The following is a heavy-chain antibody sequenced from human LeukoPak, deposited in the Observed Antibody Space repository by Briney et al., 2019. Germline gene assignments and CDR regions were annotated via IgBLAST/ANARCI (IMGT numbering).Heavy chain of an antibody. CDR3: ATEDRWAFDS. CDR2: LKPDGSDK. Sequence: GGSLRLSCAASGFTFSHFWMSWVRQTPGKGLEWVVNLKPDGSDKYYVDSVRGRFTISRDNAKNSLYLQINSLTAEDTAVYYCATEDRWAFDSWGQGTMVTVSS. CDR1: GFTFSHFW. J-gene: IGHJ3*01. V-gene: IGHV3-7*01. D-gene: IGHD2-15*01.